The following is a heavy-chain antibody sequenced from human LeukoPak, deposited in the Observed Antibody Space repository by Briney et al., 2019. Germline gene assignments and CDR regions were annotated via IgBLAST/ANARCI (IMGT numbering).Heavy chain of an antibody. CDR2: ISSSSSYI. D-gene: IGHD2-15*01. Sequence: GGSLRLSCAASGFTFSSYSMNWVRQAPGKGLEWVSSISSSSSYIYYADSVKGRFTISRDNAKNSLYLQMNSLRAEDTAVYYCAREQSARYCSGGSCPAPPFDYWGQGTLVTVSS. CDR3: AREQSARYCSGGSCPAPPFDY. J-gene: IGHJ4*02. CDR1: GFTFSSYS. V-gene: IGHV3-21*01.